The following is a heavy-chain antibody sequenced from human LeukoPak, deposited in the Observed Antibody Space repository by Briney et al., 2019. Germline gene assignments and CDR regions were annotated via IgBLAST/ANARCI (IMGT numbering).Heavy chain of an antibody. D-gene: IGHD3-10*01. Sequence: PSETLSLTCTVSGGSISSYYWSWIRQPSGKGLEWIGYIYYSGSTNYNPSPKSRVTISVDTSKNQFSLKLSSVTAADTAVYYCARVGNYYGSGSRPQHAYYFDYWGQGTLVTVSS. J-gene: IGHJ4*02. CDR1: GGSISSYY. CDR3: ARVGNYYGSGSRPQHAYYFDY. CDR2: IYYSGST. V-gene: IGHV4-59*01.